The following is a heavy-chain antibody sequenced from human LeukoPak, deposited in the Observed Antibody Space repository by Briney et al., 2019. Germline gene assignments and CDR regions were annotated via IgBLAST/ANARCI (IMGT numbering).Heavy chain of an antibody. J-gene: IGHJ4*02. CDR1: GYSFTNYW. CDR3: ARRDSGWSLFDY. V-gene: IGHV5-51*01. CDR2: IYPGDSGT. D-gene: IGHD6-19*01. Sequence: GESLKISCKGSGYSFTNYWIGWVRQMPGKGLEWMGIIYPGDSGTRYNPSFQGQVTTSADKFISTAYLQWTSLKASDTAMYYCARRDSGWSLFDYWGQGTRITVSS.